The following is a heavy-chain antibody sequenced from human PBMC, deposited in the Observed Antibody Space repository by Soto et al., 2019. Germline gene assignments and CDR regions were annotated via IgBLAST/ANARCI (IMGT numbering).Heavy chain of an antibody. CDR3: ATISVASNTEY. CDR2: TSSNGAAT. V-gene: IGHV3-23*01. Sequence: PGGSLRLSCAASGFTFSNFAMNWVRQAPGKGLDWVSSTSSNGAATNYGDSVRGRFTFSRDNSKNMLYLQMNSLTAGDTAVYYCATISVASNTEYWGQGTQVTVSS. CDR1: GFTFSNFA. J-gene: IGHJ4*02. D-gene: IGHD5-12*01.